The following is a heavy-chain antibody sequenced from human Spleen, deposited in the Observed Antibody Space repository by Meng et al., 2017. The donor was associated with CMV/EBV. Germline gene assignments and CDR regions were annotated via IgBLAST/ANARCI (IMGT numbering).Heavy chain of an antibody. Sequence: GGSLRLSCAASGFTFTTYSMNWVRQAPGKGLEWISSITSSSDYMYYADSVKGRFTISRDNAKSSLFLQMNSLRAEDTAVYYCAKETLRTYQVPVAPLDYWGQGTLVTVSS. J-gene: IGHJ4*02. CDR1: GFTFTTYS. CDR2: ITSSSDYM. CDR3: AKETLRTYQVPVAPLDY. D-gene: IGHD2-2*01. V-gene: IGHV3-21*01.